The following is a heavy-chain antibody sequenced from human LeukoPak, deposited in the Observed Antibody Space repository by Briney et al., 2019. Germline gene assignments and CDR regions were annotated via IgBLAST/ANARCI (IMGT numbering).Heavy chain of an antibody. CDR3: ARDCSGGSCYGAFDI. CDR1: GASIRSGDYY. J-gene: IGHJ3*02. V-gene: IGHV4-30-4*01. D-gene: IGHD2-15*01. Sequence: PSQTLSLTCTVSGASIRSGDYYWSWIRQPPGKGLEWIGYIYDSGGTYYNPSLKSRITISVDTSKNRFSLKLSSVTATDTAVYYCARDCSGGSCYGAFDIWGQGTMVTVSS. CDR2: IYDSGGT.